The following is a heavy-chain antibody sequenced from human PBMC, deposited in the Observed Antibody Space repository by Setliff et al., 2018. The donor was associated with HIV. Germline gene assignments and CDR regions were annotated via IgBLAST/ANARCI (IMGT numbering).Heavy chain of an antibody. V-gene: IGHV3-7*01. Sequence: GGSLRLSCAASRFTFSSYWMSWVRQAPGKGLEWVANIKRDGTEKYYVDSVKGRFAISRDNAQNSLYLQMHSLRAEDTAVYYCARIPYSSSWYGSPPDYWGQGTLVTVSS. CDR3: ARIPYSSSWYGSPPDY. CDR2: IKRDGTEK. D-gene: IGHD6-13*01. CDR1: RFTFSSYW. J-gene: IGHJ4*02.